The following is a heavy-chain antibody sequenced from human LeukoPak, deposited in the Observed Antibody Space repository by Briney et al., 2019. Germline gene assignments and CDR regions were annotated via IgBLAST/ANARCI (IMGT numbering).Heavy chain of an antibody. CDR3: ARPVGIAADDNWFDP. CDR1: GFTFSDYY. V-gene: IGHV4-39*01. J-gene: IGHJ5*02. D-gene: IGHD6-13*01. CDR2: IYYSGST. Sequence: GSLRLSCAASGFTFSDYYMSWIRQPPGKGLEWIGSIYYSGSTYYNPSLKSRVTISVDTSKNQFSLKLSSVTAADTAVYYCARPVGIAADDNWFDPWGQGTLVTVSS.